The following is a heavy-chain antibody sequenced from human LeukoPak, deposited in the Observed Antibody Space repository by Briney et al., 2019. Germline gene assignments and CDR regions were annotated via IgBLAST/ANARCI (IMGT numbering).Heavy chain of an antibody. CDR2: INAGNSNT. J-gene: IGHJ4*02. V-gene: IGHV1-3*01. CDR3: ARSVGATTPLFDY. D-gene: IGHD1-26*01. Sequence: VASVKVSCKASGYTFTSYAMHWVRQAPGQRLEWMGWINAGNSNTKYSQKFQGRVTITRDTSASTAYMELSSLRSEDTAVYYCARSVGATTPLFDYWGQGTLVTVSS. CDR1: GYTFTSYA.